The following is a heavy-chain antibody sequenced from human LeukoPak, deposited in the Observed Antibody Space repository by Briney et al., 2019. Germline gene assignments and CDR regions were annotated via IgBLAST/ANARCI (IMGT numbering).Heavy chain of an antibody. CDR2: ISNSGST. D-gene: IGHD2-15*01. J-gene: IGHJ6*03. CDR3: GRDALVGYFSYYYMDV. Sequence: SETLSLTCTVSGGSISSHYWTWIRQSPVKGLEWIGDISNSGSTSYNPSLESRVTISIDTSKNQFSLKLSSVTAADTAVYYCGRDALVGYFSYYYMDVWGKGTTVTVSS. V-gene: IGHV4-59*11. CDR1: GGSISSHY.